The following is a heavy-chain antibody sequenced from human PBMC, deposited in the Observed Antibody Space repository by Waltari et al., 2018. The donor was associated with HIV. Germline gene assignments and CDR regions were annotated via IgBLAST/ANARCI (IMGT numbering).Heavy chain of an antibody. CDR3: ARDSPAFSRGTEELDY. V-gene: IGHV3-33*01. D-gene: IGHD2-2*01. J-gene: IGHJ4*02. CDR2: IWHDANNQ. CDR1: GFTFSSYA. Sequence: QVQLVESGGGVVQPGKSLRLSCAASGFTFSSYAMHWVRQAPGNGLGWVAVIWHDANNQYYADSVQGRFTISRDNSKNTLYLQMNSLRAEDTALYYCARDSPAFSRGTEELDYWGQGTLVTVSS.